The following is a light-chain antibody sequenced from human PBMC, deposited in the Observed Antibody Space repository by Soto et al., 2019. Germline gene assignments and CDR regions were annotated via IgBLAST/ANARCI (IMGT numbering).Light chain of an antibody. V-gene: IGKV1-16*02. CDR1: QYISNY. CDR3: QQYNNFPLT. J-gene: IGKJ4*01. CDR2: AAS. Sequence: DIQMNQSPSSLSASVGDTVTITCRASQYISNYVAWFQQKPGQAPKSLIYAASKLHSGVPSKFTGRGSGTDFTLTISSLQSDDYATYYCQQYNNFPLTFGGGTKVEI.